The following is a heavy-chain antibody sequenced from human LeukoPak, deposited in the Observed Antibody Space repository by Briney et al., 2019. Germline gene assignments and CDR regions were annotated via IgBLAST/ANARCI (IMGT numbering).Heavy chain of an antibody. J-gene: IGHJ6*04. CDR2: IYYSGST. V-gene: IGHV4-39*01. CDR3: ARRSEMDV. CDR1: GFTFSSYRMN. Sequence: GSLRLSCAASGFTFSSYRMNWIRQPPGKGLEWIGSIYYSGSTYYNPSLKSRVTVSVDTSKNQFSLKLSSVTAADTAVYYCARRSEMDVWGKGTTVTVSS.